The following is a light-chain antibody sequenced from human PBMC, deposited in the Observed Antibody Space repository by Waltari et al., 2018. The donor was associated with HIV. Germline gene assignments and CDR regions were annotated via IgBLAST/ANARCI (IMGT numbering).Light chain of an antibody. CDR2: GKN. CDR3: ASWDDSLNGPV. Sequence: QSVLTQPPSASGTPEQRVTISCSGSTSNIGRNTVTWFQQFPGTAPKVLIFGKNPRPSGIPALFSGSKSGTSASLAISGLQSEDEADYYCASWDDSLNGPVFGGETKLTVV. J-gene: IGLJ2*01. V-gene: IGLV1-44*01. CDR1: TSNIGRNT.